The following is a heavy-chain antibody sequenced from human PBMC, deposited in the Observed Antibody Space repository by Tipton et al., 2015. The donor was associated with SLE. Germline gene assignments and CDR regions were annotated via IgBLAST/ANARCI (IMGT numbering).Heavy chain of an antibody. V-gene: IGHV4-38-2*01. CDR2: VYHRGST. CDR3: ARASWDHRGSGSFSDY. J-gene: IGHJ4*02. D-gene: IGHD3-10*01. Sequence: TLSLTCAVSGYSISSGYYWVWIRQPPGKGLEWIGSVYHRGSTYYHPSLKSRVTISIDTSKNHFSLRLSSVTAADTAVYYCARASWDHRGSGSFSDYWGQGKLVTVSS. CDR1: GYSISSGYY.